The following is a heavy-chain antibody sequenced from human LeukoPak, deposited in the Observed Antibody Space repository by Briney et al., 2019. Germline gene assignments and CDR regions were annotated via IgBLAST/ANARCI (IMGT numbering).Heavy chain of an antibody. CDR3: ARRPIAAAGFDY. D-gene: IGHD6-13*01. V-gene: IGHV1-18*04. Sequence: ASVKVSCKASGYTFTGYYMHWVRQAPGQGLEWMGWISAYNGNTNYAQKLQGRVTMTTDTSTSTAYMELRSLRSDDTAVYYCARRPIAAAGFDYWGQGTLVTVSS. J-gene: IGHJ4*02. CDR2: ISAYNGNT. CDR1: GYTFTGYY.